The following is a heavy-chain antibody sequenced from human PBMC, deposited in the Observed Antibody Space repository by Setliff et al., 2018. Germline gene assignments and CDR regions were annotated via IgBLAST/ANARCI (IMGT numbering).Heavy chain of an antibody. Sequence: PGGSLRLSCVVSGFTFRNYRMRWVRQAPGKGLEWVANIKQDGSEKYYVDSVKGRFTISRDNAKNSLYLQMNSLGAEDTAVYYFVRLQFYSSGWYRDDYWGQGTLVTVSS. J-gene: IGHJ4*02. CDR2: IKQDGSEK. CDR3: VRLQFYSSGWYRDDY. D-gene: IGHD6-19*01. V-gene: IGHV3-7*01. CDR1: GFTFRNYR.